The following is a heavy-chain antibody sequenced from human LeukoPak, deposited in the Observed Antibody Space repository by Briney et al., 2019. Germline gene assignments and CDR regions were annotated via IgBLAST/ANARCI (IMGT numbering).Heavy chain of an antibody. V-gene: IGHV3-15*01. CDR3: TTHTAYNYFDY. J-gene: IGHJ4*02. CDR2: IKSKTDGGTT. CDR1: RFTFSNAW. D-gene: IGHD5-18*01. Sequence: GGSLRLSCSASRFTFSNAWMSWVRQAPGKGLEWVGRIKSKTDGGTTDYAAPVKGRFTISRDDSKNTLYLQMNSLKTEDTAVYYCTTHTAYNYFDYWGQGTPVTVSS.